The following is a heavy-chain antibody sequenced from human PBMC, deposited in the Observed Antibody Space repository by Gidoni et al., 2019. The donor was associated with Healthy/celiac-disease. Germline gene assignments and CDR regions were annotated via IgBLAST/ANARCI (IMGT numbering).Heavy chain of an antibody. CDR2: ISWNSGSI. CDR1: GFTFDDYA. V-gene: IGHV3-9*01. J-gene: IGHJ5*02. CDR3: AKDYSSDWYGWFDP. D-gene: IGHD6-19*01. Sequence: EVQLVESGGGLVQPGRSLRLSCAASGFTFDDYAIHWVRQAPGKGLEWVSGISWNSGSIGYADSVKGRFIISRDNAKNSLYLQMNSLRAEDTALYYCAKDYSSDWYGWFDPWGQGTLVTVSS.